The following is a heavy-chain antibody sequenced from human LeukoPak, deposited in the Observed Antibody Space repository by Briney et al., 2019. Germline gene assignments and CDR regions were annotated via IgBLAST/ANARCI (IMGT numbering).Heavy chain of an antibody. V-gene: IGHV3-7*03. J-gene: IGHJ4*02. CDR2: IKQDGSEK. CDR3: AKEGIAVADSTVAFDY. Sequence: PGGSLRLSCAASGFTFSSYWMSWVRQAPGKGLEWVANIKQDGSEKYYVDSVKGRFTISRDNAKKSLYLQMNSLRAEDTAVYYCAKEGIAVADSTVAFDYWGQGTLVTVSS. D-gene: IGHD6-19*01. CDR1: GFTFSSYW.